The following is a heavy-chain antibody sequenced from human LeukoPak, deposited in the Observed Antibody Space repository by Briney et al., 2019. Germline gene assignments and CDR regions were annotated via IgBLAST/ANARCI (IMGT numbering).Heavy chain of an antibody. V-gene: IGHV3-23*01. J-gene: IGHJ4*02. CDR1: GGAISSYY. Sequence: ETLSLTCTVSGGAISSYYWSWIRQPPGKGLEWVSGISGSGGITYLADSVKGRFTISRDNSKNTLYLQMNSLRAEDTAVYYCAKGTVTTLLIDYWGQGTLVTVSS. CDR3: AKGTVTTLLIDY. CDR2: ISGSGGIT. D-gene: IGHD4-17*01.